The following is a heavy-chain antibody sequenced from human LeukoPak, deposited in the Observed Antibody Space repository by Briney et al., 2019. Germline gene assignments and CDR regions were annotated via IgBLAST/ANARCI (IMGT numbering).Heavy chain of an antibody. V-gene: IGHV4-30-2*01. CDR3: ARVYGDYIMDV. D-gene: IGHD4-17*01. CDR1: GGSLSSGGYS. Sequence: SETLSLTCAVSGGSLSSGGYSWSWIRQPPGKGLEWIGYIYRSGSAYYNPSLKSRVTISIDRSKNQFSLKLSSVTAADTAVCYCARVYGDYIMDVWGQGTTVTVSS. CDR2: IYRSGSA. J-gene: IGHJ6*02.